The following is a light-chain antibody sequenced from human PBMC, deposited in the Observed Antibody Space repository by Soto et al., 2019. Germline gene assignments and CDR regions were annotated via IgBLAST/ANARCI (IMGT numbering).Light chain of an antibody. J-gene: IGKJ1*01. CDR2: AAS. Sequence: DIQMTQTPYSLSACVGDRVTITCRASQSISSYLNWYQQKPGKAPKLLIYAASSLQSGVPSRFSGSGSGTDFTLTISSLQPEDFATYYCQQSYSPSTFGQGTKVDNK. V-gene: IGKV1-39*01. CDR1: QSISSY. CDR3: QQSYSPST.